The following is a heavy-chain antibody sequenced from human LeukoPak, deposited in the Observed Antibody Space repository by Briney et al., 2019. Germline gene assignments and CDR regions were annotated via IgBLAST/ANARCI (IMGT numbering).Heavy chain of an antibody. Sequence: GASVKVSCKVSGYTLTELSMHWVRQAPGKGLEWMGGFDPEDGETIYAQKFQGRVTMTEDASTDTAYMELSSLRSEDTAVYYCATDYGDYDRAFDIWGQGTMATVSS. CDR2: FDPEDGET. J-gene: IGHJ3*02. CDR1: GYTLTELS. D-gene: IGHD4-17*01. V-gene: IGHV1-24*01. CDR3: ATDYGDYDRAFDI.